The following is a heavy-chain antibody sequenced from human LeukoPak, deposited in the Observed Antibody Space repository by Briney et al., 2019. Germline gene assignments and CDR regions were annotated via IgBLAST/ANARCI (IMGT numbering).Heavy chain of an antibody. CDR1: GFTFSSYS. V-gene: IGHV3-21*04. J-gene: IGHJ4*02. D-gene: IGHD6-6*01. Sequence: PGGSLRLSCAASGFTFSSYSMNWVRQAPGKGLEWVSSISSSSSYIYYADSVKGRFTISRDNSKNTLYLQMNSLRAEDTAVYYCAKAHRQYSSSSPVGYWGQGTLVTVSS. CDR2: ISSSSSYI. CDR3: AKAHRQYSSSSPVGY.